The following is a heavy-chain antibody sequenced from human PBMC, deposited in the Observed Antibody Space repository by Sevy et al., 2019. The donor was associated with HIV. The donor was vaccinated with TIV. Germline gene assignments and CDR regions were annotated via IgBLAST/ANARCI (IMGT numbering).Heavy chain of an antibody. CDR3: ENGSSRDVVVVVAERLYFQY. Sequence: GGSLRLSCAASGFTFSSYAMSLVRQAPGKGLEWVSAISGSGGSTYYADSVKGRFTISRDNSKNTLYLQMNSLRAEDTAVYYCENGSSRDVVVVVAERLYFQYWGQGTLVTVSS. D-gene: IGHD2-15*01. CDR2: ISGSGGST. CDR1: GFTFSSYA. J-gene: IGHJ1*01. V-gene: IGHV3-23*01.